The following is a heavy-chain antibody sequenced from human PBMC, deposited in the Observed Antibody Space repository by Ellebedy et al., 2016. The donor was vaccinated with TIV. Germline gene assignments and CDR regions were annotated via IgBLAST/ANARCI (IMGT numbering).Heavy chain of an antibody. CDR1: GFPVSNNY. CDR2: IYSTGDT. D-gene: IGHD6-6*01. Sequence: GESLKISCAASGFPVSNNYMRWVRQAPGKGLEWVSLIYSTGDTHYADFVQGRFTISRDNSKNTLYLQMNSLRAEDTAVYYCARDGGAARTAPPDYWGQGTLVTVSS. V-gene: IGHV3-66*01. CDR3: ARDGGAARTAPPDY. J-gene: IGHJ4*02.